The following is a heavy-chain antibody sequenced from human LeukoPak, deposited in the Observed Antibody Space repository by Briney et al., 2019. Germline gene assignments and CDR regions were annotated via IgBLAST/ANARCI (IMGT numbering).Heavy chain of an antibody. CDR1: GFTFSSYA. CDR2: ISGSGGST. D-gene: IGHD3-3*01. Sequence: GGSLRLSCAASGFTFSSYAMSWVRQAPGKGLKWVSAISGSGGSTYYADSVKGRFTISRDNSKNTLYLQMNSLRAEDTAVYYCAKDDEFWSASLGLFDYWGQGTLVTVSS. CDR3: AKDDEFWSASLGLFDY. V-gene: IGHV3-23*01. J-gene: IGHJ4*02.